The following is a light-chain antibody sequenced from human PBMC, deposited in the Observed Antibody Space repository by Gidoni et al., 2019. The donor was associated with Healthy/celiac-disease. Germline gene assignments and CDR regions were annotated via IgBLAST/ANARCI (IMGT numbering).Light chain of an antibody. CDR3: QQYYSTPYT. J-gene: IGKJ2*01. Sequence: DIVMTQSPDSLAVSLGERATINCKSNQSVLYSSNNKNYLAWYQQKPGQPPKLLIYWASTRESGVPDRFSGSGSGTDFTPTISSLQAEDVAVYYCQQYYSTPYTFGQGTKLEIK. CDR1: QSVLYSSNNKNY. CDR2: WAS. V-gene: IGKV4-1*01.